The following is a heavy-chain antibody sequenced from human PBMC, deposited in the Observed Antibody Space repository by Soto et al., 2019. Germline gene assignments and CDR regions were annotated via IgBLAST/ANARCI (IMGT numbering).Heavy chain of an antibody. CDR1: GYTISSYY. CDR2: INPSGGYT. Sequence: GASVKASSKASGYTISSYYMNWVRQAPGQGREWLGIINPSGGYTTYAQRFLGRVTMTSDTSTSTVHMELRSLRSEDTAVYYCARVEGVAVAKYYFDYWGQGTLVTVSS. CDR3: ARVEGVAVAKYYFDY. J-gene: IGHJ4*02. V-gene: IGHV1-46*01. D-gene: IGHD6-19*01.